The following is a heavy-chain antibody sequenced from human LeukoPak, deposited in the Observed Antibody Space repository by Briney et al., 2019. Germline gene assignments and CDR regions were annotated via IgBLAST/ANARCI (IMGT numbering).Heavy chain of an antibody. V-gene: IGHV3-74*01. J-gene: IGHJ5*02. D-gene: IGHD2-2*01. CDR1: GFTFSSAW. Sequence: PGESLRLSCAASGFTFSSAWMHWVRQAPGKGLVWVGRISTDGSSTSYADSVKGRFTISRDNAKNTLYLQMNSLRAEDTAVYYCARAYTLPAAGGFNPWGQGTLVNVSS. CDR2: ISTDGSST. CDR3: ARAYTLPAAGGFNP.